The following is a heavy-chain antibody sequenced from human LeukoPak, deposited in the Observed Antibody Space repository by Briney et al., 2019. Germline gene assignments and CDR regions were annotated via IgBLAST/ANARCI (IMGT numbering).Heavy chain of an antibody. CDR1: GYTFTSYD. D-gene: IGHD4-17*01. CDR3: ARTPIPTTGDAFDI. J-gene: IGHJ3*02. V-gene: IGHV1-3*01. Sequence: ASVKVSCKASGYTFTSYDINWVRQATGQGLEWMGWINAGNGNTKYSQKFQGRVTITRDTSASTAYMELSSLRSEDTAVYYCARTPIPTTGDAFDIWGQGTMVTVSS. CDR2: INAGNGNT.